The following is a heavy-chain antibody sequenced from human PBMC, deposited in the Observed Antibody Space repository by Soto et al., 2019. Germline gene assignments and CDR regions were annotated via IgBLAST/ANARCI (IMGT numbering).Heavy chain of an antibody. CDR1: GGSISDYY. Sequence: SETLSLTCTVSGGSISDYYWSWIRQPPGKRLEWNGYKFDTGNINYNPSHRSRLTITVDTSKNQHSQKMNSVTAADTAVYYCARQQGYGWFDPWGQGTLVTVSS. D-gene: IGHD5-18*01. V-gene: IGHV4-59*08. CDR2: KFDTGNI. CDR3: ARQQGYGWFDP. J-gene: IGHJ5*02.